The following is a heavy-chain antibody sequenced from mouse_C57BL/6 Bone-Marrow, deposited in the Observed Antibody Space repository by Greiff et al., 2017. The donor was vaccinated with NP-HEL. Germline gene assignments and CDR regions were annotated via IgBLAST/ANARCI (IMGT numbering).Heavy chain of an antibody. D-gene: IGHD1-1*01. CDR1: GYTFTSYW. V-gene: IGHV1-69*01. CDR2: IDPSDSYT. CDR3: AISPYGSSYGFAY. J-gene: IGHJ3*01. Sequence: QVQLQQPGAELVMPGASVKLSCKASGYTFTSYWMHWVKQRPGQGLEWIGEIDPSDSYTKYNQKFKGKSTLTVDKSSSTAYMQLSSLTSEDSAVYYCAISPYGSSYGFAYWGQGTLVTVSA.